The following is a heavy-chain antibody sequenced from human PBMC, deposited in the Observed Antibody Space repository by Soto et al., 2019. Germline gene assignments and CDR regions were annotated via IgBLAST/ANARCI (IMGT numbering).Heavy chain of an antibody. J-gene: IGHJ4*02. CDR1: GFSLSTSGVG. D-gene: IGHD2-15*01. CDR3: AHSTPYYCSGGSCYKPVFDY. Sequence: SGPTLVKPTQTLTLTCTFSGFSLSTSGVGVGWIRQPPGKALEWLALIYWDDDKRYSPSLKSRLTITKDTSKNQVVLTMTNMDPVDTATYYCAHSTPYYCSGGSCYKPVFDYWGQGTLVTVSS. CDR2: IYWDDDK. V-gene: IGHV2-5*02.